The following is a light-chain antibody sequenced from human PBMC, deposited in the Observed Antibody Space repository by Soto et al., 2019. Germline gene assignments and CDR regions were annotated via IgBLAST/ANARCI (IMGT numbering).Light chain of an antibody. CDR1: QDISNY. V-gene: IGKV1-33*01. J-gene: IGKJ4*01. CDR2: DAS. Sequence: DIQMTQSQSSLSASGGDRVNITCQASQDISNYLNWYQQTPGKAPKLLIYDASNLETGVPSRFSGSGSGTHFTFTITSLQSEDIETYYCQQYDNLVTFGGGTKVAIK. CDR3: QQYDNLVT.